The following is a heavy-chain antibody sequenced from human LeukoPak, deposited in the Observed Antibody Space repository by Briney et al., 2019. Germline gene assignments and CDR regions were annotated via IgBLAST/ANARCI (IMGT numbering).Heavy chain of an antibody. Sequence: SETRSLTCTVSGGSISSYYWSWIRQPPGKGLEWIGYIYYSGSTNYNPSLKSRVTISVDTSKNQFSLRLSSVTAADTAVYYCARQDIVATSGAFDLWGQGTMVTVSS. V-gene: IGHV4-59*01. D-gene: IGHD5-12*01. CDR3: ARQDIVATSGAFDL. J-gene: IGHJ3*01. CDR1: GGSISSYY. CDR2: IYYSGST.